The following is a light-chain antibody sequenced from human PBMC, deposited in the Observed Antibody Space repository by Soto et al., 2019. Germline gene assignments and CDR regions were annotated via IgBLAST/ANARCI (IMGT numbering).Light chain of an antibody. CDR3: SSYTSSSTPYV. J-gene: IGLJ1*01. V-gene: IGLV2-14*01. CDR2: EVS. CDR1: NSDVGAYNY. Sequence: QSALTQPASVSGSPGQSITISCTGTNSDVGAYNYVSWYQHHPGKAPKLMIYEVSYRPSGVSNRFSGSKSGNTASLTISGLQADDEADYYCSSYTSSSTPYVFGTGTKLTVL.